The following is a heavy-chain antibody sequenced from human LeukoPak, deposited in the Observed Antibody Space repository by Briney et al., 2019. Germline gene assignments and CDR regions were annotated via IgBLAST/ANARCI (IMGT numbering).Heavy chain of an antibody. V-gene: IGHV1-69*05. CDR3: ARVGQDYADRGPLDS. J-gene: IGHJ4*02. D-gene: IGHD4-17*01. Sequence: HRASVKVSCKASGGTFSSYAISWVRQAPGQGLEWMGGIIPIFGTANYAQKFQGRVTITTDESTSTAYMELSSLRSEDTAVYYCARVGQDYADRGPLDSWGQGPLVTVSS. CDR1: GGTFSSYA. CDR2: IIPIFGTA.